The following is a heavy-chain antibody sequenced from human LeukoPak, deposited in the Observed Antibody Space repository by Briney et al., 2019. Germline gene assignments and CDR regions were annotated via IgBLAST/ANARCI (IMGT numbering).Heavy chain of an antibody. D-gene: IGHD4/OR15-4a*01. Sequence: GESLKISCKGSGYSFSSYWIGWVRQMPGKGLEWMGIIYLGDSDTRYSPSFRGRVTISADKSINTAYLQWSSLKASDTAMYFCARHMVRGLYDAFDIWGQGTMVIVSS. V-gene: IGHV5-51*01. CDR2: IYLGDSDT. CDR1: GYSFSSYW. J-gene: IGHJ3*02. CDR3: ARHMVRGLYDAFDI.